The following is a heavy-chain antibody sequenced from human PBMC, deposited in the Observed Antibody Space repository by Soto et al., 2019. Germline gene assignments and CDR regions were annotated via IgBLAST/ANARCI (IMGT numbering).Heavy chain of an antibody. Sequence: LRLSCSASGLSFSSYAMHWVRQAPGKGLEYVSSISSDGVSTYYADSVKGRFTISRDNSKNTIYLQMSSLRVEDTDVYYCVKDRYVEYWGQGTLVTVSS. V-gene: IGHV3-64D*06. J-gene: IGHJ4*02. CDR3: VKDRYVEY. D-gene: IGHD1-1*01. CDR1: GLSFSSYA. CDR2: ISSDGVST.